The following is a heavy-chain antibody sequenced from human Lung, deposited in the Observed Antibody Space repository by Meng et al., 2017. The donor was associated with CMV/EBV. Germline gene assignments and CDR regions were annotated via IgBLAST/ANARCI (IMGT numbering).Heavy chain of an antibody. CDR2: IIPSLGIA. CDR3: ASSIFGVVIISPLGY. V-gene: IGHV1-69*02. D-gene: IGHD3-3*01. J-gene: IGHJ4*02. Sequence: QVHLVEDGVEVRKPGSSVKVSCKASGGTFSSNTISWVRQAPGQGLEWMGRIIPSLGIANYAQKFQGRVTITADKSTSTAYMELSSLRSEDTAVYYCASSIFGVVIISPLGYWGQGTLVTVSS. CDR1: GGTFSSNT.